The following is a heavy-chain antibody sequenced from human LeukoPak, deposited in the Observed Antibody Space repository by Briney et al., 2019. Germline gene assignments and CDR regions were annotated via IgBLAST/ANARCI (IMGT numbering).Heavy chain of an antibody. CDR3: AREPPGDGVDY. V-gene: IGHV1-2*02. CDR2: INPNSGGT. D-gene: IGHD3-16*01. CDR1: GYTFIAYY. Sequence: ASVKVSCKATGYTFIAYYIHWVRQAPGQGLEWMGWINPNSGGTNYAQKFQGRVTMTRDTSVSTAYMELSRLRSDDTAVYYCAREPPGDGVDYWGQGTLVTVSS. J-gene: IGHJ4*02.